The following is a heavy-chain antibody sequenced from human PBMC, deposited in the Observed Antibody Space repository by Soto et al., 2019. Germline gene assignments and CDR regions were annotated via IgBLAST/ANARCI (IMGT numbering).Heavy chain of an antibody. Sequence: QSGGSLRLSCAASGFTFSSYWTSWVRQAPGKGLEWVANIKQDGSEKYYVDSVKGRFTISRDNAKNSLYLQMNSLRAEDTAVYYCARDFSTIFGVALPLYGMDVWGQGTTVTVSS. CDR1: GFTFSSYW. CDR2: IKQDGSEK. J-gene: IGHJ6*02. CDR3: ARDFSTIFGVALPLYGMDV. D-gene: IGHD3-3*01. V-gene: IGHV3-7*03.